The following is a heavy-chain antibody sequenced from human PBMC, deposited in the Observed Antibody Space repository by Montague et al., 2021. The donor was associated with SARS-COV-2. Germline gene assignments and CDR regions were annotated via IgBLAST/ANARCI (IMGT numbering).Heavy chain of an antibody. J-gene: IGHJ4*02. Sequence: SETLSLTCTVSGVSISSAHYCWGWVRPTPGKGLVWNGNNFYDGTYRSNLYLNSRVTISVDTSKSKLSLRLSSATAADTAVYFCARHKAWNVDAYYFDYWGQGTVVTVSS. CDR2: NFYDGTY. V-gene: IGHV4-39*01. CDR1: GVSISSAHYC. D-gene: IGHD1-1*01. CDR3: ARHKAWNVDAYYFDY.